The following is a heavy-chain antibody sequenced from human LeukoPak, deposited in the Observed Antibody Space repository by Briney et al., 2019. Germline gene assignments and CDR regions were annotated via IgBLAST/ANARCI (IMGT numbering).Heavy chain of an antibody. CDR2: ISDSGST. CDR3: ARQDIWFGELVV. J-gene: IGHJ6*02. CDR1: GGSISRSAYY. Sequence: PSETLSLTCIVSGGSISRSAYYWGWLRQPPGKGLVWIGSISDSGSTYYSPSLKSRVTISVDTSKNQFSLKLRLVTAADTAVYYCARQDIWFGELVVWGQGTTVTVSS. V-gene: IGHV4-39*01. D-gene: IGHD3-10*01.